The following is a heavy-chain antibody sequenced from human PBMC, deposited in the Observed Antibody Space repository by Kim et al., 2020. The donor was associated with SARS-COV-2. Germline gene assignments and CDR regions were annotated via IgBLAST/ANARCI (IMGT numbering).Heavy chain of an antibody. V-gene: IGHV1-18*01. CDR3: ARDRGMGGDIVVVPAAISYYYYYGMDV. J-gene: IGHJ6*02. D-gene: IGHD2-2*01. CDR2: ISAYNGNT. Sequence: ASVKVSCKASGYTFTSYGISWVRQAPGQGLEWMGWISAYNGNTNYAQKLQGRVTMTSDTSTSTAYMELRSLRSDDTAVYYCARDRGMGGDIVVVPAAISYYYYYGMDVWGQGTTVTVSS. CDR1: GYTFTSYG.